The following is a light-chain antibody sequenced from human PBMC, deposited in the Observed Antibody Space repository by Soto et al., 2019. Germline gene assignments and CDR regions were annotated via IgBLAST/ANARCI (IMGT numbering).Light chain of an antibody. CDR3: QHYISSQRTFGQWT. J-gene: IGKJ1*01. CDR1: QTGSINY. V-gene: IGKV3-20*01. CDR2: GTS. Sequence: SVLTQSPGTVSLAPGERATLSCMASQTGSINYLAWYQQKPGQAPRLLIYGTSTRATGVPDRFSGSGYETDFTSTINRLEPEDSAIYLCQHYISSQRTFGQWTFGQGNKVEIK.